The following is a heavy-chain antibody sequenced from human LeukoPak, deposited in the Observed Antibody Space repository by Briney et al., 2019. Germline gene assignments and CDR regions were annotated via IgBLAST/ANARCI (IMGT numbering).Heavy chain of an antibody. CDR1: GFTFSDYY. CDR2: ISSSSSTI. CDR3: ARDPHSHYYDSSGYYA. D-gene: IGHD3-22*01. V-gene: IGHV3-11*01. Sequence: PGGSLRLSCAASGFTFSDYYMSWIRQAPGKGLEWVSYISSSSSTIYYADSVKGRFTISRDNAKNSLYLQMNSLRAEDTAVYYCARDPHSHYYDSSGYYAWGQGTLVTVSS. J-gene: IGHJ4*02.